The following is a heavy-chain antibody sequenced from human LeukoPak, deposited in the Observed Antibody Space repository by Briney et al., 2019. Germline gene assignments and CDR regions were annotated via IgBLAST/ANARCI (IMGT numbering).Heavy chain of an antibody. J-gene: IGHJ4*02. Sequence: SQTLSLTCAVSGVSISSGGYSWSWIRQPPGKGLEWIGYIYHSGSTYYNPSLKSRVTISVDRSKNQFSLKLSSVTAADTAVYYCARGPYTYYDILTGTFDYWGQGTLVTVSS. V-gene: IGHV4-30-2*01. CDR2: IYHSGST. CDR1: GVSISSGGYS. D-gene: IGHD3-9*01. CDR3: ARGPYTYYDILTGTFDY.